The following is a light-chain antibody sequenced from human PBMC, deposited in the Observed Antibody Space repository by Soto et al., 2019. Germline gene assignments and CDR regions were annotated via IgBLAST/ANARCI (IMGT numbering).Light chain of an antibody. CDR2: DAS. V-gene: IGKV1-5*01. CDR3: QQYDSFSVWT. Sequence: ASVGDRVTXTCRASQGISGCLAWYQQKAGKAPRLLIFDASSLMSGVPSRFSGSGYGTEFTLTINRLQPDDSATYYCQQYDSFSVWTFGQGTKVEIK. CDR1: QGISGC. J-gene: IGKJ1*01.